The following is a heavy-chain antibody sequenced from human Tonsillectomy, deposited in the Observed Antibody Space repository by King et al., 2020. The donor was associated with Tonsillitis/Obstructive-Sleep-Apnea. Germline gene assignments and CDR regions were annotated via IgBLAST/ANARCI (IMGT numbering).Heavy chain of an antibody. CDR2: SNHSGST. CDR1: GGSFSGYY. V-gene: IGHV4-34*01. Sequence: VQLQQWGAGLLKPSETLSLTCAVYGGSFSGYYWSWIRQPPGKGLEWIGESNHSGSTNYNPSLKSRVTISVDTPKNQFSLKLSSVTAADTAVYNCARGAGYCSGGRCYFGYWGQGTLVTVSS. J-gene: IGHJ4*02. CDR3: ARGAGYCSGGRCYFGY. D-gene: IGHD2-15*01.